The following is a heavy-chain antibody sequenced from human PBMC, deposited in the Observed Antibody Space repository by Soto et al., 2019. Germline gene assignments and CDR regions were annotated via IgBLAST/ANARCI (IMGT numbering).Heavy chain of an antibody. CDR3: AKGDSVFGVVMARYYYYYGMDV. Sequence: GGSLRLSCAASGFTFSSYGMHWVRQAPGKGLEWVAVISYDGSNKYYADSVKGRFTISRDNSKNTLYLQMNSLRAEDTAVYYCAKGDSVFGVVMARYYYYYGMDVWGQGTTVTVSS. CDR2: ISYDGSNK. J-gene: IGHJ6*02. D-gene: IGHD3-3*01. V-gene: IGHV3-30*18. CDR1: GFTFSSYG.